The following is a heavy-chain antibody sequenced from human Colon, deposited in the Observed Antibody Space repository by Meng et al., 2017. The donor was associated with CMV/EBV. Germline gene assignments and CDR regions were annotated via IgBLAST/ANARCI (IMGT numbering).Heavy chain of an antibody. J-gene: IGHJ4*02. CDR3: VASSVIAPFY. D-gene: IGHD3-16*02. Sequence: GGSLRLSCAASGFTFSSYWMSWVRQAPGKGLEWVANIKQDGSEKYYVDSVKGRFTISRDNAKNSLYLQMNSLRAEDAGLYYCVASSVIAPFYWGQGTLVTVSS. V-gene: IGHV3-7*01. CDR2: IKQDGSEK. CDR1: GFTFSSYW.